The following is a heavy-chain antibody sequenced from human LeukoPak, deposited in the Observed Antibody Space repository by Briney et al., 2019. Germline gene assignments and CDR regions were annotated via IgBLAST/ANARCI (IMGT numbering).Heavy chain of an antibody. Sequence: SETLSLTCTVSGGSVSSGNYYWTWIRQPAGKGLEWIGRIYTSGSTNYNPSLKSRVTISVDTSKNQFSLKLSSVTAADTAVYYCARDGCSSTSCYKGYYYYYMDVWGKGTTVTVSS. D-gene: IGHD2-2*02. CDR3: ARDGCSSTSCYKGYYYYYMDV. CDR1: GGSVSSGNYY. CDR2: IYTSGST. J-gene: IGHJ6*03. V-gene: IGHV4-61*10.